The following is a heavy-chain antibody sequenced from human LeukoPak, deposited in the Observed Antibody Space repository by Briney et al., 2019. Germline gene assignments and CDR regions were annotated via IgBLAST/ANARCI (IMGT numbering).Heavy chain of an antibody. CDR1: GVRFSSYA. CDR2: ISGSGGIT. Sequence: GGSLRLSCAASGVRFSSYAMSWVRQAPGKGLEWVSAISGSGGITYYADSVKGRFTISRDNSKNTLYLQMNSLRAEDTAVYYCAKARAETGAGYYYYGMDVWGQGTTVTVSS. D-gene: IGHD3-10*01. CDR3: AKARAETGAGYYYYGMDV. V-gene: IGHV3-23*01. J-gene: IGHJ6*02.